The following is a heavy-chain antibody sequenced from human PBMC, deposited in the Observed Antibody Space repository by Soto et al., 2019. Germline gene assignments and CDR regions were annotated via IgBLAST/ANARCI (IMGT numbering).Heavy chain of an antibody. CDR3: AKDLYVYDSSGYYPFFDY. J-gene: IGHJ4*02. V-gene: IGHV3-23*01. CDR1: GFTFSSYA. D-gene: IGHD3-22*01. CDR2: ISGSGGST. Sequence: GGSLRLSCAASGFTFSSYAMSWVRQAPGKGLEWVSAISGSGGSTYYADSVKGRFTISRDNSKNTLYLQMNSLRAEDTAVYYCAKDLYVYDSSGYYPFFDYWGQGTLVTVSS.